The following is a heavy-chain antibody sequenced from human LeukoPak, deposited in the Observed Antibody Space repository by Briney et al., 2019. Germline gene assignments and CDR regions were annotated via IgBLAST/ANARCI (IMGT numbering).Heavy chain of an antibody. CDR1: GYTFTSYD. Sequence: ASVKVSCKASGYTFTSYDINWVRQATGQGLEWMGWMNPNSGNTGYAQKFQGRVTMTRNTSISTAYMELSSLRSEDTAVYYCAQVKGSGSYFQTYYYYYGMDVWGQGTTVTVSS. J-gene: IGHJ6*02. V-gene: IGHV1-8*01. D-gene: IGHD3-10*01. CDR3: AQVKGSGSYFQTYYYYYGMDV. CDR2: MNPNSGNT.